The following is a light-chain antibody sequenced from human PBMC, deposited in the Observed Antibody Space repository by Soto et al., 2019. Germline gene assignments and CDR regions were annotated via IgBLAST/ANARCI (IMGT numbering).Light chain of an antibody. V-gene: IGLV2-14*01. CDR2: EVS. CDR3: SSYTSSFTVV. J-gene: IGLJ2*01. CDR1: SSDVGGYNY. Sequence: QSALTQPASVSGSPEQSITISCTGTSSDVGGYNYVSWYQQHPGKAPKLMIYEVSNRPSGVSNRFSGSKSGNTASLTISGLQAEDEADYFCSSYTSSFTVVFGGGTKLTVL.